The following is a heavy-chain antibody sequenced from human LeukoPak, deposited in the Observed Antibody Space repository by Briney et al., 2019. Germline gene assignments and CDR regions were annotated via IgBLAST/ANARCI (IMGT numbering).Heavy chain of an antibody. Sequence: GGSLRLSCAASGFTFSSYEMNWVRQAPGKGLEWVSYISSSGSTIYYADSVKGRFTISRDNAKNSLYLQMNSLRAEDTAVYYCARPGGYGDYYFDYWGQETLVTVSS. D-gene: IGHD4-17*01. CDR2: ISSSGSTI. V-gene: IGHV3-48*03. CDR1: GFTFSSYE. CDR3: ARPGGYGDYYFDY. J-gene: IGHJ4*02.